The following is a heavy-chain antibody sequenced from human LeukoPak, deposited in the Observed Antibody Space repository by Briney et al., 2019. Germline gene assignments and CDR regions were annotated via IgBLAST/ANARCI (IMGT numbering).Heavy chain of an antibody. J-gene: IGHJ4*02. CDR1: GYTFTSYG. V-gene: IGHV1-18*01. CDR2: ISAYNGNT. D-gene: IGHD3-22*01. Sequence: ASVKVSCKASGYTFTSYGISWVRQAPGQGLEWMGWISAYNGNTNYAQKLQGRVTMTTDTSTSTAYMELRSLRSDDTAVYYCARGGPDYDSSGYHPGDYWGQGTLVTVSS. CDR3: ARGGPDYDSSGYHPGDY.